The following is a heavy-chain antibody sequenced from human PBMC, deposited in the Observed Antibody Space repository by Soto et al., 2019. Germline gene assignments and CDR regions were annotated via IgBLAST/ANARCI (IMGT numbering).Heavy chain of an antibody. D-gene: IGHD2-8*01. V-gene: IGHV3-7*01. CDR2: IKQDGSEK. J-gene: IGHJ4*02. CDR3: ARDARDCTNGVCSYFDY. Sequence: SLRLSCAASGFTFSSYWMSWVRQAPGKGLEWVANIKQDGSEKYYVDSVKGRFTISRDNAKNSLYLQMNSLRAEDTAVYYCARDARDCTNGVCSYFDYWGQGTLVTVSS. CDR1: GFTFSSYW.